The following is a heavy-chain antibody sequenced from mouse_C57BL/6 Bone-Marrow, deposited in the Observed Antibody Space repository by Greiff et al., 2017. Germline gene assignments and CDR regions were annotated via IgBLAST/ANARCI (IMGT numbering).Heavy chain of an antibody. V-gene: IGHV5-17*01. CDR2: ISSGSSTI. CDR1: GFTFSDYG. J-gene: IGHJ4*01. CDR3: ARAMDY. Sequence: EVKLQESGGGLVKPGRSLKLSCAASGFTFSDYGMHWVRQAPEKGLEWVAYISSGSSTIYYAETVKGRFTISRDNAKNTLFLQMTSLRTEDTAMYYCARAMDYWGQGTSVTVSS.